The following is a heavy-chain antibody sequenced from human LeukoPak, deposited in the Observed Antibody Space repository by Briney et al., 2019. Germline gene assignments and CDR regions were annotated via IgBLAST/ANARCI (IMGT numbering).Heavy chain of an antibody. V-gene: IGHV3-9*01. J-gene: IGHJ3*01. CDR2: FSWNGGVI. D-gene: IGHD2-15*01. CDR3: ARDHVVHGDDSFDV. Sequence: PGRSLRLSCAASGFTFDDYAMPWVRQAPGKGLEWVSGFSWNGGVIDYADSVKGRFTISRDNAENSLYLQMNSLRADDTAFYYCARDHVVHGDDSFDVWGQGTMVTVSS. CDR1: GFTFDDYA.